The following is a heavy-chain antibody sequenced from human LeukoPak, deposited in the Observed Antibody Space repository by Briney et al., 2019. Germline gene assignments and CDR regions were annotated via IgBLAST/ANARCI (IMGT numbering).Heavy chain of an antibody. CDR1: GFTFSSYA. CDR3: ARSDTAMVTFDY. CDR2: ISYDGSNK. Sequence: GRSLRLSCAASGFTFSSYAMHWVRQAPGKGPEWVAVISYDGSNKYYADSVKGRFTISRDNSKNTLYLQMNSLRAEDTAVYYCARSDTAMVTFDYWGQGTLVTVSS. D-gene: IGHD5-18*01. V-gene: IGHV3-30*04. J-gene: IGHJ4*02.